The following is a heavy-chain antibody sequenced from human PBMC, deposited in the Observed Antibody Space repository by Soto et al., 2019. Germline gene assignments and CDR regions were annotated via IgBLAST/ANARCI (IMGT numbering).Heavy chain of an antibody. CDR3: ARFEGDVVVVAATMGYYYGMDV. J-gene: IGHJ6*02. Sequence: SETLSLTCTVSGGSISSYYLSWIRQPPGKGLEWIGYIYYSGSTNYNPSLKSRVTISVDTSKNQFSLKLSSVTAADTAVYYCARFEGDVVVVAATMGYYYGMDVWGQGTTVTVSS. V-gene: IGHV4-59*01. CDR1: GGSISSYY. CDR2: IYYSGST. D-gene: IGHD2-15*01.